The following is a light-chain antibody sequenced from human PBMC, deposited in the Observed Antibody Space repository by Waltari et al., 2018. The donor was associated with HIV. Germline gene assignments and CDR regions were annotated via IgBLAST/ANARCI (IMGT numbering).Light chain of an antibody. J-gene: IGKJ1*01. CDR2: GAS. CDR1: QSIRYN. Sequence: EVVMTQSPATLSVSPGERATLSCRASQSIRYNFAWYQQKPGQAPRLLIYGASTRRTDIPARFSGSGSGTEFTLTISSLQSEDFAVYYCQQYDDWPRTFGQGTQVDIK. V-gene: IGKV3-15*01. CDR3: QQYDDWPRT.